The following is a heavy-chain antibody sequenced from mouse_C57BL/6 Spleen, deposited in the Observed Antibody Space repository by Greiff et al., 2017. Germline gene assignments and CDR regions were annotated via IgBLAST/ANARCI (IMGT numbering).Heavy chain of an antibody. Sequence: LQESGPELVKPGASVKLSCKASGYTFTSYDINWVKQRPGQGLEWIGWIYPRDGSTKYNEKFKGKATLTVDTSSSTAYMELHSLTSEDSAVYFCARGKFYGSSYFDYWGQGTTLTVSS. V-gene: IGHV1-85*01. CDR2: IYPRDGST. J-gene: IGHJ2*01. CDR3: ARGKFYGSSYFDY. CDR1: GYTFTSYD. D-gene: IGHD1-1*01.